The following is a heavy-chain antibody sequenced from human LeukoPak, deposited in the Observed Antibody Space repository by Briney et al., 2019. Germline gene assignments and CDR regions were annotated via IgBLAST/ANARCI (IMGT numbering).Heavy chain of an antibody. Sequence: GRSLRLSCAASGFTFSSYGMHWVRQAPGKGLEWVAVISYDGSNKYYADSVKGRFTISRDNSKNTLYLQMNSLRAEDAAVYYWAKEGYNYGPDSPGYFDYWGQGTLVTVSS. CDR2: ISYDGSNK. CDR1: GFTFSSYG. D-gene: IGHD5-18*01. J-gene: IGHJ4*02. CDR3: AKEGYNYGPDSPGYFDY. V-gene: IGHV3-30*18.